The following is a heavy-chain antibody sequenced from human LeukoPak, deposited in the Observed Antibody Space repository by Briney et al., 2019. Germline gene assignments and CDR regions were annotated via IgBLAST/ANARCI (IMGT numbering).Heavy chain of an antibody. V-gene: IGHV4-59*08. CDR2: IYYSGST. CDR3: ARHPSDSFYFDY. Sequence: SETLSLTCSVSGGSISGYIWSWVRQPPGKGLEWIGYIYYSGSTNYNPSLKSRVTISVDTSKNQFSLKLSSVTAADTAVYYCARHPSDSFYFDYWGQGTLVTVSS. D-gene: IGHD2-21*02. J-gene: IGHJ4*02. CDR1: GGSISGYI.